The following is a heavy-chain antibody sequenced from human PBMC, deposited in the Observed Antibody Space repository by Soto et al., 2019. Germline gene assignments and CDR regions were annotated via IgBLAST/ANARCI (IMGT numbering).Heavy chain of an antibody. D-gene: IGHD2-8*01. J-gene: IGHJ4*02. Sequence: SETLSLTCAVSGVSISSGNWWTWVRQTPQRGLEYIGEIFHDGTANYYPSFERRVAISVDTYKNQFSLKLTSVTAADTAIYFCARLVYDTRLNYMYFDFWGQGALVTVSS. CDR3: ARLVYDTRLNYMYFDF. CDR2: IFHDGTA. V-gene: IGHV4-4*02. CDR1: GVSISSGNW.